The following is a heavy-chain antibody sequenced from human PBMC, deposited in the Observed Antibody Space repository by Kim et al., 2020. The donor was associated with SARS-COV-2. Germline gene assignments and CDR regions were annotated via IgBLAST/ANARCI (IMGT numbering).Heavy chain of an antibody. CDR1: GYTFTSYY. D-gene: IGHD5-12*01. J-gene: IGHJ6*04. Sequence: ASVKVSCKASGYTFTSYYMHWVRQAPGQGLEWMGIINPSGGSTSYAQKFQDRVTMTRDTSTSTVYMELSSLRSEDTAVYYCARDLTTTDGYRDYYDGMDVWGEGTPVTVSS. V-gene: IGHV1-46*01. CDR3: ARDLTTTDGYRDYYDGMDV. CDR2: INPSGGST.